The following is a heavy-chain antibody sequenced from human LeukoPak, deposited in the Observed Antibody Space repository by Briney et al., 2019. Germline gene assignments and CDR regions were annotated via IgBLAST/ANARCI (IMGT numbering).Heavy chain of an antibody. V-gene: IGHV4-61*02. D-gene: IGHD2-2*01. CDR1: GDSITSGTFF. CDR2: IYGSGST. Sequence: PSETPSLTCTVSGDSITSGTFFWGWIRQPAGKRLEWIGRIYGSGSTNYSPSLRSRVTISIDTSKNQFSLKLTSVTAADTAVYYCARGWGSTSSNYFDPWGQGALVTVSP. CDR3: ARGWGSTSSNYFDP. J-gene: IGHJ5*02.